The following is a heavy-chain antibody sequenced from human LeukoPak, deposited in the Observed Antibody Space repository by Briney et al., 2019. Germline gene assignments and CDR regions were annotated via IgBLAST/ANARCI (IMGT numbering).Heavy chain of an antibody. CDR2: IYLGDTET. D-gene: IGHD3-22*01. V-gene: IGHV5-51*01. CDR3: ARLLPPGNGYYYFDQ. Sequence: GESLKISCKGSGYSFSSYCIAWVRQMPGKGLEWLGIIYLGDTETTYSPSFRGQVTISADKSITIVYLQWSSLKASDTAMYYCARLLPPGNGYYYFDQWGQGTLVTVSS. J-gene: IGHJ4*02. CDR1: GYSFSSYC.